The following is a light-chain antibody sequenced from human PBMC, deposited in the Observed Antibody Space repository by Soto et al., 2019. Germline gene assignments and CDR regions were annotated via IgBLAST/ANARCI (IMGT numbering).Light chain of an antibody. CDR2: AAS. V-gene: IGKV1-39*01. J-gene: IGKJ4*01. CDR3: QQSYSTPEF. CDR1: QSISSY. Sequence: DIQMTQSPSSLSASVGDRVTITCRASQSISSYLNWYQQKPGKAPNLLIYAASSLQSGVPSRFSGSGSGTDFTLTISSLQPEDFATYYCQQSYSTPEFFGGGTKVEIK.